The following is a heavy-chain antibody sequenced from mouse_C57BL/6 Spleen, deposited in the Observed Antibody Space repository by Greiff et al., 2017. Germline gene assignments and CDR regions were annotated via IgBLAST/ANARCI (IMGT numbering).Heavy chain of an antibody. V-gene: IGHV1-74*01. Sequence: QVQLKQSGAELVKPGASVKVSCKASGYTFTSYWMHWVKQRPGQGLEWIGRIHPSDSDTTYNQKFKGKATLTVDKSSSTAYMQLSSLTSEDTAVYYCAWETTVVAADFDYWGQGTTLTVSS. D-gene: IGHD1-1*01. CDR2: IHPSDSDT. CDR3: AWETTVVAADFDY. J-gene: IGHJ2*01. CDR1: GYTFTSYW.